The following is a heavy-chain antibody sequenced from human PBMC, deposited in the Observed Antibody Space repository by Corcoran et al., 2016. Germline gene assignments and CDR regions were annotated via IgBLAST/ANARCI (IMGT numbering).Heavy chain of an antibody. J-gene: IGHJ6*02. CDR2: ISYDGSNK. V-gene: IGHV3-30*18. Sequence: QVQLVESGGGVVQPGRSLRLSCAASGFTFSSYGMHWVRQAPGKGLEWVAVISYDGSNKYYAASVKGRFTISRDNSKNTLYLQMNSLRAEDTAVYYWSKVVPAAKNYYYYYGMDVWGQGTTVTVSS. CDR3: SKVVPAAKNYYYYYGMDV. D-gene: IGHD2-2*01. CDR1: GFTFSSYG.